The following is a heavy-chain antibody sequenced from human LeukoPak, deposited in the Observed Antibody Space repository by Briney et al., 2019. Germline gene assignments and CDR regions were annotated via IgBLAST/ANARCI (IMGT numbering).Heavy chain of an antibody. CDR1: GFTFSTYG. CDR3: AKLGYCSGGSCYENNWFDP. Sequence: GGSLRLSCAASGFTFSTYGMHWVRQAPGKGLEWVAFIRYDGSNKYYADSVKGRFTISRDNSKNTLYLQMNSLRAEDTAVYYCAKLGYCSGGSCYENNWFDPWGQGTLVTVSS. J-gene: IGHJ5*02. D-gene: IGHD2-15*01. CDR2: IRYDGSNK. V-gene: IGHV3-30*02.